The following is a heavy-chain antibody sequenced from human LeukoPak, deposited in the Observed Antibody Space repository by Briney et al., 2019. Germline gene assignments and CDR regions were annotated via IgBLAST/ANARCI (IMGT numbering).Heavy chain of an antibody. CDR1: GGTFSSYA. V-gene: IGHV1-69*13. CDR3: ARGRFCGGDCYPLYYYYYYMDV. CDR2: IIPIFGTA. J-gene: IGHJ6*03. Sequence: SVKVSCKASGGTFSSYAISWVRQAPGQGLEWMGGIIPIFGTANYAQKFQGRVTITADESTSTAYMELSSLRSEDTAVYYCARGRFCGGDCYPLYYYYYYMDVWGKGTTVTISS. D-gene: IGHD2-21*02.